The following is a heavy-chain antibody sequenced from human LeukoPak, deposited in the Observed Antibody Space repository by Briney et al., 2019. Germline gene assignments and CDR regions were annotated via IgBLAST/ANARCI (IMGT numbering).Heavy chain of an antibody. Sequence: GGSLRLSCAASGFTFGSYWMHWVRQTPGKGLVWVSRINSDGSSTTYADSVKGRFTISRDNAKNTLYLQMNSLRAEDTAVYFCARGQESSATPNFDPWGQGTLVTVSS. CDR2: INSDGSST. CDR3: ARGQESSATPNFDP. CDR1: GFTFGSYW. D-gene: IGHD2-15*01. J-gene: IGHJ5*02. V-gene: IGHV3-74*01.